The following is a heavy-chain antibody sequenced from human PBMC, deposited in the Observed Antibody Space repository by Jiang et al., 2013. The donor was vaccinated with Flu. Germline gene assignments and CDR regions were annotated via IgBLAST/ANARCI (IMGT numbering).Heavy chain of an antibody. CDR3: ARGEQQYGAGTYYSYY. CDR2: INPSGGST. Sequence: SGAEVKKPGASVKISCKASGYSFTNYNIHWVRQAPGQGLEGMGIINPSGGSTSYAEKFQGRVTMTRDRSTSTVYMELSSLRSEDTAIYYCARGEQQYGAGTYYSYYWGQGTLVTVSS. V-gene: IGHV1-46*01. D-gene: IGHD3-10*01. J-gene: IGHJ4*02. CDR1: GYSFTNYN.